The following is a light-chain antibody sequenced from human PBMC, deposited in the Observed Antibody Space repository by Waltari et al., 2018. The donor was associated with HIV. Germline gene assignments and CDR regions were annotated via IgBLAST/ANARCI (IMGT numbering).Light chain of an antibody. CDR1: RGIITA. Sequence: AILLTQSPSSLSAAVGDSVTITCRASRGIITALAWYQQKPGRPPKLVIYDASTLESVVPSRFSGSGSGTDFTLTINSLQPEDSASYYCQQFNDLPPLFGGGTKVEI. J-gene: IGKJ4*01. CDR2: DAS. V-gene: IGKV1D-13*01. CDR3: QQFNDLPPL.